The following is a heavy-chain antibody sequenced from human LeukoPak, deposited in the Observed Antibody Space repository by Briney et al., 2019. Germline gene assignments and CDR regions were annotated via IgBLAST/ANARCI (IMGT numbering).Heavy chain of an antibody. CDR2: IYENGGTT. J-gene: IGHJ4*02. Sequence: GGSLRLSCVGSGFTFRSHAMSWVRQAPEKGLEFVSGIYENGGTTYYADSVKGRFTISRDNSKNTLYLQMNSLRAEDTAVYYCAKKGIDGSGYDLDYWGQGTLVTVSS. CDR1: GFTFRSHA. D-gene: IGHD5-12*01. V-gene: IGHV3-23*01. CDR3: AKKGIDGSGYDLDY.